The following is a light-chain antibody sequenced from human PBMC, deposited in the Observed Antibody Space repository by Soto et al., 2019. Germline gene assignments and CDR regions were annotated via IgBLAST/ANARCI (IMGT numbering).Light chain of an antibody. V-gene: IGKV3-20*01. CDR2: GAS. J-gene: IGKJ2*01. CDR3: QQYGSSLMYT. Sequence: EIVLTQSPGTLSLSPGERATLSCRASQSVSSSYLAWYQRKPDQAPRLLIYGASSRATGIPDRFSGSGSGTDFTLTISRLEPEDFAVYYCQQYGSSLMYTFGQGTKLEIK. CDR1: QSVSSSY.